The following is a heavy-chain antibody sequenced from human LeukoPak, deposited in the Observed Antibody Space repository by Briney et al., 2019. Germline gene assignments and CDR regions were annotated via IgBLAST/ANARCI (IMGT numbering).Heavy chain of an antibody. D-gene: IGHD6-6*01. Sequence: SQTLPLTCTVSGGSISSGDYYWSWIRQPPGKGLEWIGYIYYSGSTYYNPSLKGRVTISVDTSKNQFSLKLSSVTAADTAVYYCARDVQLGLDYWGQGTLVTVSS. CDR2: IYYSGST. CDR1: GGSISSGDYY. J-gene: IGHJ4*02. V-gene: IGHV4-30-4*08. CDR3: ARDVQLGLDY.